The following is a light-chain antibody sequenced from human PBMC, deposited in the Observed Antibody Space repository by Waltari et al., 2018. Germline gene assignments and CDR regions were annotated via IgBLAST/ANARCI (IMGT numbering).Light chain of an antibody. CDR2: EVS. J-gene: IGLJ3*02. CDR1: TSDVGSYNR. Sequence: QSALTQPPSVSGSPGQSVTIPCTGPTSDVGSYNRVPWYQQPPGPAPKLMIYEVSNRPSGVPDRFSGSKSGNTASLTISGLQAEDEADYYCSLYTSSSSWVFGGGTKLTVL. V-gene: IGLV2-18*01. CDR3: SLYTSSSSWV.